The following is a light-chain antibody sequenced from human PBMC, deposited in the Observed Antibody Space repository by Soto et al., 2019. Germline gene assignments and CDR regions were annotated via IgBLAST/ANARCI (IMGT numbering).Light chain of an antibody. Sequence: EIVLTQSPGTLSLSPGERVTLSCRASQSISNNHLAWYQQKPGQAPRLLIHGTSNRATGIPDRFSGSGSGTDFTLTISSLQSEDFALYYCQQYNDWPLTFGQGTKVDIK. CDR1: QSISNNH. J-gene: IGKJ1*01. CDR3: QQYNDWPLT. V-gene: IGKV3-20*01. CDR2: GTS.